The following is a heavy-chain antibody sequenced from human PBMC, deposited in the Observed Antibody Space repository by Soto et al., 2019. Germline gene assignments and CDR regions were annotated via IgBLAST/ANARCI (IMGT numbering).Heavy chain of an antibody. CDR1: GGSISSGDYY. V-gene: IGHV4-30-4*01. D-gene: IGHD5-12*01. CDR3: PRVGDITGFGP. Sequence: QVQLQESGPGLVKPSQTLSLTCTVSGGSISSGDYYWSWIRQPPGKALEWIGYIYYSGSAYYKPSHKGRVTISVETSKHQFSLKLSSVTAADTAVYYCPRVGDITGFGPWGQGTRVTVSS. CDR2: IYYSGSA. J-gene: IGHJ5*02.